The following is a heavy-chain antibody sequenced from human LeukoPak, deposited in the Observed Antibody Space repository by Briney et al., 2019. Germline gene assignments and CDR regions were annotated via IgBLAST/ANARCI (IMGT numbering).Heavy chain of an antibody. CDR1: GFTFSSYA. D-gene: IGHD1/OR15-1a*01. CDR2: ISSNGGSA. Sequence: GGSLRLSCAASGFTFSSYAMHWVRQAPGKGLEYVSAISSNGGSAYYANSVKGRFTISRDNSKNTLYLQMNSLRAEDTAVYYCAKGMSGPTTYFDYWGQGTLVTVSS. V-gene: IGHV3-64*01. J-gene: IGHJ4*02. CDR3: AKGMSGPTTYFDY.